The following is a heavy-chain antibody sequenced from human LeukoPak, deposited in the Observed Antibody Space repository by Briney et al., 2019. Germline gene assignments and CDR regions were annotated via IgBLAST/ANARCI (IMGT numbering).Heavy chain of an antibody. CDR2: INVDGSAT. CDR1: GFTLSDHW. J-gene: IGHJ5*02. Sequence: GGSLRLSCAASGFTLSDHWMNWVRQPPGKGLLWVSHINVDGSATDYADSVKGRFTISRDNARNTLYLQMDSLRVEDTAVYYCVRDGTGYPPFDLWGQGNLVTVSS. D-gene: IGHD1-1*01. CDR3: VRDGTGYPPFDL. V-gene: IGHV3-74*01.